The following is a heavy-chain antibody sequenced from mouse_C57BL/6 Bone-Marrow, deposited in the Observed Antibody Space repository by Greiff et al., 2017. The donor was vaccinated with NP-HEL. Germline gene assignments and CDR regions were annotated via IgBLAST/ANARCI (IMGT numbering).Heavy chain of an antibody. Sequence: QVQLKQSGAELVRPGASVTLSCKASGYTFTDYEMHWVKQTPVHGLEWIGAIDPETGGTAYNQKFKGKAILTADKSSSTAYMELRSLTSEDSAVYYCTREAYYDYDGGGLYAMDYWGQGTSVTVSS. D-gene: IGHD2-4*01. J-gene: IGHJ4*01. CDR2: IDPETGGT. CDR3: TREAYYDYDGGGLYAMDY. V-gene: IGHV1-15*01. CDR1: GYTFTDYE.